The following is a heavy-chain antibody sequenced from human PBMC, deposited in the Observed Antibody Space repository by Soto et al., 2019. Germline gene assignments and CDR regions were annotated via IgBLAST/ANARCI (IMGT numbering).Heavy chain of an antibody. CDR3: ARDSNAYQLLSYYYYYGMDV. J-gene: IGHJ6*02. CDR2: ISSSSSYT. CDR1: GFTFSDYY. V-gene: IGHV3-11*06. D-gene: IGHD2-2*01. Sequence: QVQLVESGGGLVKPGGSLRLSCAASGFTFSDYYMSWIRQAPGKGLEWVSYISSSSSYTNYADSVKGRFTISRDNAKNSLYLQMNSLRAEDTAVYYCARDSNAYQLLSYYYYYGMDVWGQGTTVTVSS.